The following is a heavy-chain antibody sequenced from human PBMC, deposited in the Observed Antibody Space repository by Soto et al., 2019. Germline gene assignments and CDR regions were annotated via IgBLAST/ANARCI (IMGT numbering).Heavy chain of an antibody. CDR1: GGSFSSYV. CDR3: ATSSRKQCRGDTCFENWFDP. D-gene: IGHD4-17*01. CDR2: IIPMFGTA. V-gene: IGHV1-69*01. Sequence: QVHLVQSGAEVKQPGSSVRVSCKASGGSFSSYVISWVRQAPGQGLEWMGGIIPMFGTANYEQRFQGRLTINADERTNTAYMELSTLESEDSAVYYCATSSRKQCRGDTCFENWFDPWGQGTRVTVSS. J-gene: IGHJ5*02.